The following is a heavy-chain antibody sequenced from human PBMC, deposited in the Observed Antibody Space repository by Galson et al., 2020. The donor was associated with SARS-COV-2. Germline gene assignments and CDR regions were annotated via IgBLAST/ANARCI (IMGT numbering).Heavy chain of an antibody. Sequence: GESLKISCVASGFTFSSYSMTWVRQAPGKGLEWVSSISDTSNAIYYADSVKGRFTISRDNAKNSLFLQLDSLRAEDTAVYYCARGVLNYILTSGGVAYWGQGTLVTVSS. J-gene: IGHJ4*02. CDR2: ISDTSNAI. CDR1: GFTFSSYS. D-gene: IGHD3-9*01. V-gene: IGHV3-21*01. CDR3: ARGVLNYILTSGGVAY.